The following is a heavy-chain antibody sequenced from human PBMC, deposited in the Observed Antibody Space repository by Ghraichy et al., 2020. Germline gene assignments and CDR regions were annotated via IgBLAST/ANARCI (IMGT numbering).Heavy chain of an antibody. CDR1: GFTFSSYS. D-gene: IGHD4-11*01. J-gene: IGHJ4*02. CDR3: ARDFSNQYYFDY. CDR2: ISSSSSYI. V-gene: IGHV3-21*01. Sequence: GSLRLPCAASGFTFSSYSMNWVRQAPGKGLEWVSSISSSSSYIYYADSVKGRFTISRDNAKNSLYLQMNSLRAEDTAVYYCARDFSNQYYFDYWGQGTLVTVSS.